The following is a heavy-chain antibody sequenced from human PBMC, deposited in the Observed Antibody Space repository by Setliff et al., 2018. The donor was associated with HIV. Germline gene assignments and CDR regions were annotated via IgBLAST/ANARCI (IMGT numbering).Heavy chain of an antibody. CDR2: INTDGSNT. CDR3: VKDRWYYDSSGYLDY. D-gene: IGHD3-22*01. J-gene: IGHJ4*02. Sequence: GGSLRLSCTTSGFTFSAYTMNWVRQALGKGLVWVSRINTDGSNTNYADSVKGRFTISRDNTKNTLYLQMSSLRAEDTAVYYCVKDRWYYDSSGYLDYWGQGTLVTVSS. V-gene: IGHV3-74*01. CDR1: GFTFSAYT.